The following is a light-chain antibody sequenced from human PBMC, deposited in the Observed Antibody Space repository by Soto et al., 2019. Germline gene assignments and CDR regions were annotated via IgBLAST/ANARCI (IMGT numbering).Light chain of an antibody. Sequence: DIQMTQSPSTLSASVGDRVTITCRASQSLNNELAWYQQKPGKAHNLLMYDASTLERGVPSRFSGTGSGTEFTLAICSLQPDDFATYYCQQYHRSSITFGQGTRLEIK. CDR3: QQYHRSSIT. V-gene: IGKV1-5*01. J-gene: IGKJ5*01. CDR2: DAS. CDR1: QSLNNE.